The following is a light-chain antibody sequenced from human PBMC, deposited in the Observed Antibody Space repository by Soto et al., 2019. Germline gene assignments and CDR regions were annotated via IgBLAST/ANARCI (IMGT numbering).Light chain of an antibody. V-gene: IGKV1-5*03. CDR3: EHYKYYSCT. Sequence: DIHLTQSHSTLSASVGDRITITCRASQSLSRWLAWYQQKPGKAPNLLIYTTSSLESGVPSRFSGSGSGTAFTLTISSLQPDDFATDYCEHYKYYSCTFGKGTKVESK. J-gene: IGKJ1*01. CDR1: QSLSRW. CDR2: TTS.